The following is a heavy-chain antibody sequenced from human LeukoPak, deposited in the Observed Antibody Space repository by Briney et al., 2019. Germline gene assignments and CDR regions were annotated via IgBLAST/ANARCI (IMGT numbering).Heavy chain of an antibody. CDR1: GGSFSGYY. V-gene: IGHV4-34*01. Sequence: SETLSLTCAVYGGSFSGYYWSWVRQPPGKGLEWIGEISHIGSTNYNPSLESRVTISVDTSKNQFSLKLSSVTAADTAVYYRARGRWEVRFDPWGQGTLVTVSS. D-gene: IGHD1-26*01. CDR2: ISHIGST. J-gene: IGHJ5*02. CDR3: ARGRWEVRFDP.